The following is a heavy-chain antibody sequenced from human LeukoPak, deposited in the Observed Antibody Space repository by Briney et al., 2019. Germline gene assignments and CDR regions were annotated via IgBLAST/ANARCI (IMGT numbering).Heavy chain of an antibody. CDR1: GGSISSSNW. Sequence: SETLSLTCAVSGGSISSSNWWSWVRQPPGKGLEWIVEIYHSGSTNYNPSLKSRVTISVDTSKNQFSLKLSSVTAADTAVYYCARSRGYSDAFDIWGQGTMVTVSS. CDR2: IYHSGST. J-gene: IGHJ3*02. V-gene: IGHV4-4*02. CDR3: ARSRGYSDAFDI. D-gene: IGHD4-23*01.